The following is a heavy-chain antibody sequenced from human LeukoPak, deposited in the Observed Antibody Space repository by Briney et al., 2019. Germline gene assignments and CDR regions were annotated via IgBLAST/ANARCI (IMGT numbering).Heavy chain of an antibody. V-gene: IGHV4-39*01. D-gene: IGHD3-9*01. Sequence: SETLSLTCTVSGGSISSSSYYWGWIRQPPGKGLEWIGSIYYSGSTYYNPSLKSRVTISVDTSKNQFSLKLSSVTAAGTAVYYCARETRVAYYDILTGFTLTRYFDYWGQGTLVTVSS. CDR3: ARETRVAYYDILTGFTLTRYFDY. CDR1: GGSISSSSYY. CDR2: IYYSGST. J-gene: IGHJ4*02.